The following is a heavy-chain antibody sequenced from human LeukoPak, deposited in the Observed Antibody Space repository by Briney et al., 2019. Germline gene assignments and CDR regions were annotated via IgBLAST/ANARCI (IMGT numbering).Heavy chain of an antibody. V-gene: IGHV4-39*01. D-gene: IGHD3-22*01. CDR2: IYYSGST. J-gene: IGHJ4*02. CDR1: GGSISSSSYY. Sequence: PSETLSLTCTVSGGSISSSSYYWGWIRQPPGKGLEWIGSIYYSGSTYYNPSLKSRVTISVDTSKNQFSLKLSSVTAADTAVYYCARHSYDSSGYYYVVLPYYFDYWGQGTLITVSS. CDR3: ARHSYDSSGYYYVVLPYYFDY.